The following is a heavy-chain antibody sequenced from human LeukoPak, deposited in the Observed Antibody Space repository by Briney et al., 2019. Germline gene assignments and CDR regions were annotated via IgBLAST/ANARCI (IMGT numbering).Heavy chain of an antibody. D-gene: IGHD4-17*01. CDR2: IKQDGSEK. CDR3: ARLYDYGDYVFFD. J-gene: IGHJ4*02. V-gene: IGHV3-7*01. Sequence: GGSLRLSGAASGFTFSSYWMSWVRQAPGKGLEWVANIKQDGSEKYYVDSVKGRFTISRDNAKNSLYLQMNSLRAEDTAVYYCARLYDYGDYVFFDWGQGTLVTVSS. CDR1: GFTFSSYW.